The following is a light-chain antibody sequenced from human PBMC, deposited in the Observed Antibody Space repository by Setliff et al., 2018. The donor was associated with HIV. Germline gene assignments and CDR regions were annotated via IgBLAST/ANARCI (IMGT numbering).Light chain of an antibody. CDR3: QSSDSGVRV. Sequence: QSVLTQPPSVSGAPGQRVTISCTGSSSNIGAGYDVNWYQQFPGTAPKVLIYGDTNRPSGVPDRFSGSKSGTSASLTITGLQAEDEADYYCQSSDSGVRVFGGGTKVTV. J-gene: IGLJ3*02. CDR1: SSNIGAGYD. V-gene: IGLV1-40*01. CDR2: GDT.